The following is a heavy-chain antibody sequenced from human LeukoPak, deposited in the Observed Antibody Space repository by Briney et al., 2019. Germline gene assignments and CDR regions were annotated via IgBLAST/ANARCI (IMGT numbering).Heavy chain of an antibody. CDR1: GYIFTDYY. CDR3: ARDGGSFSYNMDV. V-gene: IGHV1-46*01. CDR2: LNSSGGST. Sequence: ASVKVSCKTSGYIFTDYYIHWVRQAPGQGLEWMGILNSSGGSTTYAQKFQGRVTMTSDTSTSTVYMELSSLRSEDTAMYFCARDGGSFSYNMDVWGQGTTVTVSS. D-gene: IGHD1-26*01. J-gene: IGHJ6*02.